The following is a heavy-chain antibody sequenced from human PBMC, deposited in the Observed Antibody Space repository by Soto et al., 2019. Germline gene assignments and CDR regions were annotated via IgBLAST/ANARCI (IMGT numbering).Heavy chain of an antibody. V-gene: IGHV4-4*02. CDR1: GCSFTSNNW. CDR2: IYRTGST. CDR3: ASRDPGTSVDY. Sequence: SEALSLTCAVSGCSFTSNNWWTWVRQPPGQGLEWIGEIYRTGSTNYNPSLKSRVTISLDKSENQFSLKVTSLTAADTAVYYCASRDPGTSVDYWGQGTLVT. D-gene: IGHD1-7*01. J-gene: IGHJ4*02.